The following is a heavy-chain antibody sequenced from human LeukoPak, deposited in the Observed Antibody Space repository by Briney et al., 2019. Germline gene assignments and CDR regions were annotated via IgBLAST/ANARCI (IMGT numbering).Heavy chain of an antibody. Sequence: QPGGSLRLSCAASEFTFSNYALHWVRQAPGKGLQWVAVISYDGNTIHYADSVKGRFIISRDTSKNTLYLQINSLRVEDTAVYYCIVFGDSNHWGQGTLVTVSS. CDR3: IVFGDSNH. V-gene: IGHV3-30*14. J-gene: IGHJ5*02. CDR2: ISYDGNTI. CDR1: EFTFSNYA. D-gene: IGHD4-17*01.